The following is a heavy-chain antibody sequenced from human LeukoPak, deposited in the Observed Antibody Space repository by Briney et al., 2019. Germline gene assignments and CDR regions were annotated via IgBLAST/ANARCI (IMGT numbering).Heavy chain of an antibody. CDR1: GGSFSGYY. V-gene: IGHV4-34*01. Sequence: SETLSLTCAVYGGSFSGYYWSWIRQPPGKGLEWIGEINHNGSTNYNPSLKSRVTISVDTSKNQFSLKPSSVTAADTAVYYCARGFYGVVVAATPTTAWFDPWGQGTLVTVSS. CDR2: INHNGST. J-gene: IGHJ5*02. D-gene: IGHD2-15*01. CDR3: ARGFYGVVVAATPTTAWFDP.